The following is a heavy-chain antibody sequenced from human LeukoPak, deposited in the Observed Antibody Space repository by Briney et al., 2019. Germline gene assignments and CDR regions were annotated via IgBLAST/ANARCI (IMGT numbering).Heavy chain of an antibody. J-gene: IGHJ5*02. CDR3: ARVLVGVAAGLWFDP. D-gene: IGHD2-2*01. V-gene: IGHV4-59*01. Sequence: SGTLSLTWTVSTGSIRSYYWSWIRQPPGKGLEWIGDIYYSGSTNYNTSLKSRVTISVDTSKNQFSLKLSSVTAADTAVYYCARVLVGVAAGLWFDPWGQGTLVTVSS. CDR2: IYYSGST. CDR1: TGSIRSYY.